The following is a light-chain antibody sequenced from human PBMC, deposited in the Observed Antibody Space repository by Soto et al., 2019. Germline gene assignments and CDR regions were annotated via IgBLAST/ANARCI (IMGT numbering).Light chain of an antibody. CDR3: QPYNTYSLT. CDR1: QSISTW. CDR2: DAS. Sequence: DIQMTQSPSTLSASVGDRVTITCRASQSISTWLAWYQQKPGKAPQVLIYDASSLERGVPSRFSGSGSGTEFTLAISSLQPDDFATYYCQPYNTYSLTFGQGTKVDIK. J-gene: IGKJ1*01. V-gene: IGKV1-5*01.